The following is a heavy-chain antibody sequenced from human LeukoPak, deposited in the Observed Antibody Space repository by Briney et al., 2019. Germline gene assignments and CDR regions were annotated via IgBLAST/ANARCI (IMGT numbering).Heavy chain of an antibody. CDR2: IWYDGSNK. D-gene: IGHD2-15*01. V-gene: IGHV3-33*01. CDR3: ATDRATQYFDY. Sequence: GGSLRLSCAASGFSFSSYGMHWVRQAPGKGLEWVAVIWYDGSNKDYADSVKGRFTVSRDNSRNTLSLQMNSLRVEDTAVYYCATDRATQYFDYWGQGTLVSVPS. J-gene: IGHJ4*02. CDR1: GFSFSSYG.